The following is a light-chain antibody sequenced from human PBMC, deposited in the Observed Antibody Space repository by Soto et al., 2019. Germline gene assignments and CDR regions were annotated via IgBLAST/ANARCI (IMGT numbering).Light chain of an antibody. CDR2: GAS. Sequence: EIVLTQSPGTLSLSPGERATLSCRASQRVSNNFLAWYQRKPGQAPRLLIYGASSRATGIPDRFSGSGSGTDFTLTISRLEPEDFAVFYCQQYGSSPLTFGGGTKVEIK. CDR3: QQYGSSPLT. V-gene: IGKV3-20*01. J-gene: IGKJ4*01. CDR1: QRVSNNF.